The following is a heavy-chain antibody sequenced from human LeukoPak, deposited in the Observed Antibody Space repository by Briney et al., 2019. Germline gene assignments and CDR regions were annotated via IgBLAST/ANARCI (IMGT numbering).Heavy chain of an antibody. J-gene: IGHJ4*02. CDR1: GGTFSSYA. CDR3: ARMVDYGDYVGLDY. CDR2: IIPIFGIA. V-gene: IGHV1-69*04. D-gene: IGHD4-17*01. Sequence: GASVKVSCKASGGTFSSYAISWVRQAPGQGLEWMGRIIPIFGIANYAQKFQGRVTITADKSTSTAYMELSSLRSEDTAVYYCARMVDYGDYVGLDYWGQGILVTVSS.